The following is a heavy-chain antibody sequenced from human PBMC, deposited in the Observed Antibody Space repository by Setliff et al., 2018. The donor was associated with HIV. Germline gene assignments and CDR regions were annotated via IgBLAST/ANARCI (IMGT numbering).Heavy chain of an antibody. CDR3: ARVPSEYYNFWSGYSTPFDY. Sequence: ASVKVSCKASGYNFTNYGFSWVRQTPGQGLEWMGWISAYNGDTYYAQKLQGRVTMTTNTSTSTAYMELRGLRSDDTDVYYCARVPSEYYNFWSGYSTPFDYRGQGTPVTVSS. CDR2: ISAYNGDT. J-gene: IGHJ4*02. D-gene: IGHD3-3*01. V-gene: IGHV1-18*01. CDR1: GYNFTNYG.